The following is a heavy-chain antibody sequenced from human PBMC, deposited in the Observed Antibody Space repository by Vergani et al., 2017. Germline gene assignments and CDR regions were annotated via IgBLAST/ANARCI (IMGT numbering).Heavy chain of an antibody. V-gene: IGHV3-9*01. Sequence: EVQLVESGGGLVQPGRSLRLSCAASGFTFDDYAMHWVRQAPGKGLEWVSGISWNSGSIGYADSVKGRFTISRDNSKNTLYLQMNSLRAEDTAVYYCATREWFGELSWFDPWGQGTLVTVSS. D-gene: IGHD3-10*01. J-gene: IGHJ5*02. CDR1: GFTFDDYA. CDR3: ATREWFGELSWFDP. CDR2: ISWNSGSI.